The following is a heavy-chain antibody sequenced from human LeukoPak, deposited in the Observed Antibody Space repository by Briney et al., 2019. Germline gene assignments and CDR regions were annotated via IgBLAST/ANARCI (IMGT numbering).Heavy chain of an antibody. V-gene: IGHV4-38-2*01. CDR1: GYSISSGYY. CDR2: IYHSGST. J-gene: IGHJ6*03. Sequence: SETLSLTCAVSGYSISSGYYWGWIRQPPGKGLEWIGSIYHSGSTYHNPSLKSRVTISVATYQHQCSLKLSSVTAADTAVYYCARLGYCSSTSCYSILDYYYYMDVWGKGTTVTVSS. CDR3: ARLGYCSSTSCYSILDYYYYMDV. D-gene: IGHD2-2*01.